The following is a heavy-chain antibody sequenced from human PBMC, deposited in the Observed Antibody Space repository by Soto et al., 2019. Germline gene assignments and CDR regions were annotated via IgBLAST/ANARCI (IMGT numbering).Heavy chain of an antibody. CDR1: GGSLSSYY. CDR3: GSVRPSGYVLS. Sequence: PSETLSLTCTVSGGSLSSYYWTWIRQSPGKGLEWIGYVYFSGNTNYNPPLKSRVTISIDTSKNQFSLRLASVTAADTAFYYCGSVRPSGYVLSWGQGTLVTVSS. V-gene: IGHV4-59*01. D-gene: IGHD6-25*01. CDR2: VYFSGNT. J-gene: IGHJ5*02.